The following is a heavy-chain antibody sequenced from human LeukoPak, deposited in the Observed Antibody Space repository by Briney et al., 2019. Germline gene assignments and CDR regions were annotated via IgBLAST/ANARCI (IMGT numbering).Heavy chain of an antibody. Sequence: ASVKVSCKASGYTFTSYDINWVRQATGQGLEWMGWMNPNSGNTGYAQKFQGRVTITRNTSISTAYMELSSLRSEDTAVYYCAAGIAVAGPWGAFDIWGQGTMVTVSS. V-gene: IGHV1-8*03. D-gene: IGHD6-19*01. CDR1: GYTFTSYD. CDR3: AAGIAVAGPWGAFDI. CDR2: MNPNSGNT. J-gene: IGHJ3*02.